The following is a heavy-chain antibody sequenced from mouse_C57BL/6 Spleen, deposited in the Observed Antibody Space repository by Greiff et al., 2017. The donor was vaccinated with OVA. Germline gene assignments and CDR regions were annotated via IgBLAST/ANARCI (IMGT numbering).Heavy chain of an antibody. CDR3: ASQDFYGSSLFAY. Sequence: QVQLQQSGAELARPGASVKLSCKASGYTFTSYGISWVKQRTGQGLEWIGEIYPRSGNTYYNEKFKGKATLTADKSSSTAYMELRSLTSEDSAVYFCASQDFYGSSLFAYWGQGTLVTVSA. V-gene: IGHV1-81*01. CDR1: GYTFTSYG. D-gene: IGHD1-1*01. CDR2: IYPRSGNT. J-gene: IGHJ3*01.